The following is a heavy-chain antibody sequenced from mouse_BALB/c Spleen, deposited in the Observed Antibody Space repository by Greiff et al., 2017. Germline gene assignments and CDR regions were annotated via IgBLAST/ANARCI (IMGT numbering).Heavy chain of an antibody. D-gene: IGHD1-1*01. CDR2: ISYSGST. V-gene: IGHV3-2*02. Sequence: VQLKESGPGLVKPSQSLSLTCTVTGYSITSDYAWNWIRQFPGNKLEWMGYISYSGSTSYNPSLKSRISITRDTSKNQFFLQLNSVTTEDTATYYCARSGDYYGSSYWFAYWGQGTLVTVSA. J-gene: IGHJ3*01. CDR1: GYSITSDYA. CDR3: ARSGDYYGSSYWFAY.